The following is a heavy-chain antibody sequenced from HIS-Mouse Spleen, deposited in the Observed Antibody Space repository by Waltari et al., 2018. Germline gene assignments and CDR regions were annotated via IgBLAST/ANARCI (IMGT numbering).Heavy chain of an antibody. CDR2: IYHSGST. Sequence: QLQLQESGPGLVKPSETLSLTCTGSGGSISSSSYYWGWIRRPPGKGLEWIGSIYHSGSTYYNPSLKSRVTISVDTSKTQFSLKLSSVTAADTAVYYCAREIPYSSSWYDWYFDLWGRGTLVTVSS. J-gene: IGHJ2*01. V-gene: IGHV4-39*07. CDR1: GGSISSSSYY. D-gene: IGHD6-13*01. CDR3: AREIPYSSSWYDWYFDL.